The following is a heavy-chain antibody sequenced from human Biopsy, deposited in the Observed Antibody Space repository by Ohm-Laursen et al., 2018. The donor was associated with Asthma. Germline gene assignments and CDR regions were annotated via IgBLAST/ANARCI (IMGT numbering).Heavy chain of an antibody. CDR2: IWNDGNKN. V-gene: IGHV3-33*01. CDR1: GFTFSKNG. Sequence: SLRLSCAASGFTFSKNGMHWVRQAPGKGLEWVALIWNDGNKNYYADSVRGRFTISRDNSKNMVYLQMNSLRAEDTAVYFCARGIYDMDVRGQGTTVTVSS. CDR3: ARGIYDMDV. J-gene: IGHJ6*02.